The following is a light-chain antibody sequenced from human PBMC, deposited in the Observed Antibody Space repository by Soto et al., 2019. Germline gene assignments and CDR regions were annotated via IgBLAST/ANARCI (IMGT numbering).Light chain of an antibody. CDR1: QNVGID. V-gene: IGKV3-15*01. CDR2: GTS. J-gene: IGKJ4*01. Sequence: EIVMTQSPATLSMFPGERATLSCRASQNVGIDLAWFQQKPGQAPRLLIYGTSIRATGIPARFSASGSGTEFTLTINSLQSEDFAVYYCQQCNDWPLTFGGGSKVDIK. CDR3: QQCNDWPLT.